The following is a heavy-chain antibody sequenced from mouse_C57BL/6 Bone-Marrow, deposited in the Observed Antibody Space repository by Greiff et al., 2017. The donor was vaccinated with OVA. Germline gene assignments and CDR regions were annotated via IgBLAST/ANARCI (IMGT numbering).Heavy chain of an antibody. CDR2: IDPETGGP. V-gene: IGHV1-15*01. CDR1: GYTFTDYE. CDR3: TRLWLYAMDY. J-gene: IGHJ4*01. Sequence: QVQLQQSGAELVRPGASVTLSCKASGYTFTDYEMHWVKQTPVHGLEWIGAIDPETGGPAYNQKFKGQAILTADKSSSTAYMELRGLTAEDSAVYYCTRLWLYAMDYWGQGTSVTVSS. D-gene: IGHD2-2*01.